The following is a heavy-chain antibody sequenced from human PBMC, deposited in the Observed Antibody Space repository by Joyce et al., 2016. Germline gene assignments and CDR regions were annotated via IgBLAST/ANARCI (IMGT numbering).Heavy chain of an antibody. J-gene: IGHJ4*02. D-gene: IGHD4-17*01. CDR3: AKGQTTESRLDY. CDR1: GFTFSSYT. CDR2: ISISGDST. V-gene: IGHV3-23*01. Sequence: EVQLLESGGGLVQPGGSLRLSCAASGFTFSSYTMYWVRQAPGKGLECVSGISISGDSTYYADSGKGRFTISRDTSKNTLYLQMNSLRAEDTAVYYCAKGQTTESRLDYWGQGTLVTVSS.